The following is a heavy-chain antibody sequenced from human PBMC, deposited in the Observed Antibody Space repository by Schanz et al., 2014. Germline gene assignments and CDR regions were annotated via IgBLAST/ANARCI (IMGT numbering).Heavy chain of an antibody. CDR3: AKDLLYGAPMPLNHLDC. Sequence: DVQLLESGGGLVQPGGSLRLSCAASGFTFNSYAMTWVRQAPGKGLEWVSGISGSGGSTYYADSEKGRLTISRDNSKNTLYLQMNSLRAEDAAVYYCAKDLLYGAPMPLNHLDCWGQGTLVTVSS. J-gene: IGHJ4*02. CDR2: ISGSGGST. CDR1: GFTFNSYA. D-gene: IGHD2-2*01. V-gene: IGHV3-23*01.